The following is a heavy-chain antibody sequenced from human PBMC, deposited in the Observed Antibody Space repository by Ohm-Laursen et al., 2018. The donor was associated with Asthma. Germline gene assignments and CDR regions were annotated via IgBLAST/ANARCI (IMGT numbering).Heavy chain of an antibody. CDR2: IIPIFGTA. J-gene: IGHJ4*02. CDR1: GGTFSSYA. D-gene: IGHD3-16*02. V-gene: IGHV1-69*01. Sequence: SSVKVSCKASGGTFSSYAISWVRQAPGQGLEWMGGIIPIFGTANYAQKFQGRVTITADESTSTAYMELSSLRSEDTAVYYCARVHHYDYVWGSYRTGDLGYFDYWGQGTLVTVSS. CDR3: ARVHHYDYVWGSYRTGDLGYFDY.